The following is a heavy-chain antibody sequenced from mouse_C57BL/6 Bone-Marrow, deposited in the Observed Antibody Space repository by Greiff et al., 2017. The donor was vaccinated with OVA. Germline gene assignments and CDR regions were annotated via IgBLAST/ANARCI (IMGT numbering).Heavy chain of an antibody. J-gene: IGHJ3*01. V-gene: IGHV1-4*01. Sequence: VQLQESGAELARPAAPVTMSCKASGYTFPRYTMHWVQQRPGQGQEWIGYINPSSGYTQSNQKFMAQADLTAEKTVSTAYMQLSRLSSEDSAVYNWAREDFNWFAYWGQGTLGTVSA. CDR1: GYTFPRYT. CDR2: INPSSGYT. CDR3: AREDFNWFAY.